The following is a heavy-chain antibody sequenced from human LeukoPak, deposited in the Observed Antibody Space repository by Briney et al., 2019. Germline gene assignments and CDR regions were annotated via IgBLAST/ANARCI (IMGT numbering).Heavy chain of an antibody. V-gene: IGHV3-23*01. CDR1: GFTFNIYD. J-gene: IGHJ4*02. Sequence: GGSLRLSCAASGFTFNIYDMTWVRQAPGKGLEWGPTISGSGTNTYHADSVKGRFTISRDNSKTTLYLQMNSLRAEDTAVYYCAKSLAAEAYYYDSSGYVNWGQGILVTVSS. CDR2: ISGSGTNT. D-gene: IGHD3-22*01. CDR3: AKSLAAEAYYYDSSGYVN.